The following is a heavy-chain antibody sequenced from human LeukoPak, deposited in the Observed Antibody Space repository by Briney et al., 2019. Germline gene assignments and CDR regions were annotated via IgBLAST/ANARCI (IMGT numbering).Heavy chain of an antibody. J-gene: IGHJ4*02. Sequence: PGGPLRLSCAASGFTFSSYSMNWVRQAPGKGLEWVSSISSSSSYIYYADSVKGRFTISRDNAKNSLYLQMNSLRAEDTAVYYCAKHSMDYGDYVGEDYWGQGTLVTVSS. CDR3: AKHSMDYGDYVGEDY. D-gene: IGHD4-17*01. CDR1: GFTFSSYS. V-gene: IGHV3-21*01. CDR2: ISSSSSYI.